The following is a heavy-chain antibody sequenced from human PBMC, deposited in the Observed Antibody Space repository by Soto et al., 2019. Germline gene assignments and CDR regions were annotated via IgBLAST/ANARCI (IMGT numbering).Heavy chain of an antibody. J-gene: IGHJ3*01. D-gene: IGHD3-10*01. CDR3: ARRYGGAFDF. CDR2: IHYSGST. CDR1: GGSIRTGDYY. Sequence: SETLSLTCTVSGGSIRTGDYYWSWIRQPPGKGPEWIGYIHYSGSTNYNPSLKSRVTISVDTSKNQFSLKLSSVTAADTAVYYCARRYGGAFDFWGQGTMVTVSS. V-gene: IGHV4-30-4*01.